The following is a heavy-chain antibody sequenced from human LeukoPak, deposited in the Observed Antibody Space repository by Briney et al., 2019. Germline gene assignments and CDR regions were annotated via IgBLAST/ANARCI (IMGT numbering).Heavy chain of an antibody. J-gene: IGHJ6*03. CDR1: GFTFSSYT. V-gene: IGHV3-48*01. Sequence: GGSLRLSCAASGFTFSSYTMNWVRQPPGKGLEWVSNIGTSSTTIYYAGSVKGRFTISRDNAKNSLYLQMNSLRADDTAVYYCARFAAGGSYYYYMDVWGKGTTVTVSS. CDR3: ARFAAGGSYYYYMDV. D-gene: IGHD6-25*01. CDR2: IGTSSTTI.